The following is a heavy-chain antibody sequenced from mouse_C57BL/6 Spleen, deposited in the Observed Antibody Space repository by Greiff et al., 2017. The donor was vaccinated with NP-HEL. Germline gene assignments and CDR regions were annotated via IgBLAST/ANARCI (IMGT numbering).Heavy chain of an antibody. V-gene: IGHV1-82*01. J-gene: IGHJ2*01. CDR2: IYPGDGDT. CDR1: GYAFSSSW. CDR3: ARKGGTDYFDY. D-gene: IGHD4-1*01. Sequence: QVQLQQSGPELVKPGASVKISCKASGYAFSSSWMNWVKQRPGKGLEWIGRIYPGDGDTNYNGKFKGKATLTADKSSSTAYMQLSSLTSEDSAVYFCARKGGTDYFDYWGQGTTLTVSS.